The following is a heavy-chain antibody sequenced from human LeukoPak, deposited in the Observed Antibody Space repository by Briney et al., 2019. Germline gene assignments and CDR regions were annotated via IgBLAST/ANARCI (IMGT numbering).Heavy chain of an antibody. CDR3: ARHLGGSGWYGGGFFAY. J-gene: IGHJ4*02. V-gene: IGHV4-59*08. CDR1: GGSIRSYY. Sequence: SETLSLTCTLSGGSIRSYYWSWIRQPPGKGLEWIGYIYYSGSTNYNPSLKSRVTISVDTSKNQFSLKLSSVTAADTAVYYCARHLGGSGWYGGGFFAYWGQGTLVTVSS. CDR2: IYYSGST. D-gene: IGHD6-19*01.